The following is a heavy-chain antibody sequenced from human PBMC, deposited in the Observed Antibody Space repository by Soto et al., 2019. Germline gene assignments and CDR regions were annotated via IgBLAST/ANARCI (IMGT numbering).Heavy chain of an antibody. D-gene: IGHD1-7*01. CDR1: GGSFTSNNW. J-gene: IGHJ4*02. CDR3: ASRDPGTSVDY. CDR2: IYRTGST. Sequence: QVQLQESGPGLVKPSGTLSLTCAVSGGSFTSNNWWTWVRQPPGQGLEWIGEIYRTGSTNYKPSLKSRVTISLYKSENQVALKVTSLTAADTAVYYCASRDPGTSVDYWGQGTLVTVSS. V-gene: IGHV4-4*02.